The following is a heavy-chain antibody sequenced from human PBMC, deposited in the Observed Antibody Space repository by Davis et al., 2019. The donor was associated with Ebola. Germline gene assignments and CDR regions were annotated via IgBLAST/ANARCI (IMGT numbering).Heavy chain of an antibody. CDR2: ISSSSSTI. V-gene: IGHV3-48*02. CDR1: GFTFSSYS. J-gene: IGHJ4*02. CDR3: ARDEGIVVVPSSLDY. Sequence: GESLKISCAASGFTFSSYSMNWVRQAPGKGLEWVSYISSSSSTIYYADSVKGRFTISRDNAKNSLYLQMNSLRDEDTAVYYCARDEGIVVVPSSLDYWGQGTLVTVSS. D-gene: IGHD2-2*01.